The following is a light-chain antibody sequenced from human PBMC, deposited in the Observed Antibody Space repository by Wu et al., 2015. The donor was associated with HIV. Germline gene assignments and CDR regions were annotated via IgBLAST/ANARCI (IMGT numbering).Light chain of an antibody. CDR1: QTIRGSY. V-gene: IGKV3-11*01. J-gene: IGKJ2*01. CDR3: QQRSNWPYT. Sequence: EIVLTQSPGTLSLSPGERVTLSCRASQTIRGSYLAWYQHRPGQAPRLVIYGASNRATGIPARFSGSGSDTDFTLTISSLEPEDFAVYYCQQRSNWPYTFGQGTKVEIK. CDR2: GAS.